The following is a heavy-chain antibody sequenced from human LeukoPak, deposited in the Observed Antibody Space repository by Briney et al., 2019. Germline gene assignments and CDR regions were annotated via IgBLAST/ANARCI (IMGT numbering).Heavy chain of an antibody. J-gene: IGHJ4*02. Sequence: PGGSLRLSCAASGFTISSDEMNWARQAPGKGLEWVSYISSSGSPIYYTDSVKGRFSISGDTAKNSLYLQMNSLRAEDTAVYYCARGGSLRPLAHWGQGTLVTVSS. CDR3: ARGGSLRPLAH. CDR2: ISSSGSPI. CDR1: GFTISSDE. V-gene: IGHV3-48*03. D-gene: IGHD3-3*01.